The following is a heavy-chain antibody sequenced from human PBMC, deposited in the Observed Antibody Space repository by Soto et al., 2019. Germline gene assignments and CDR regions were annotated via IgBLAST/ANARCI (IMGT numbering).Heavy chain of an antibody. V-gene: IGHV1-69*06. CDR2: IIPIFGTA. Sequence: ASVKFSCKASGGTFSSYAISWVRQAPGQGLEWMGGIIPIFGTANYAQKFQGRVTITADKSTSTAYMELSSLRSEDTAVYYCARDRDYGANSDAFDIWGQGTMVTVSS. D-gene: IGHD4-17*01. CDR3: ARDRDYGANSDAFDI. CDR1: GGTFSSYA. J-gene: IGHJ3*02.